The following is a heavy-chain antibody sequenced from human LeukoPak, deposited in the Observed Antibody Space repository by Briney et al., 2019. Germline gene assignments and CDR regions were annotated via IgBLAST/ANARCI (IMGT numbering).Heavy chain of an antibody. CDR3: TNGLCCGDYGGY. Sequence: GGSLRLSCAASGFTFSRYDMSWVRQAPGKGPEWVSSISGSGAKTYYADSVRGRFTISRDNSKNTLYLQMNNLRAEDTAVYYCTNGLCCGDYGGYWGPGTLVIVSS. D-gene: IGHD4-23*01. CDR2: ISGSGAKT. V-gene: IGHV3-23*01. CDR1: GFTFSRYD. J-gene: IGHJ4*02.